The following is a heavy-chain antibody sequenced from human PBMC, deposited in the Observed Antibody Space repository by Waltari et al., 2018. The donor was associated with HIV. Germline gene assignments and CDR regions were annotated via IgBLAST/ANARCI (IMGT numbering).Heavy chain of an antibody. D-gene: IGHD2-15*01. CDR2: MNPNSGNT. CDR1: GYTFTSYD. Sequence: QVQLVQSGAEVKKPGASVKVSCKASGYTFTSYDINWVRQATGQGLEWMGWMNPNSGNTGYAQKFQGRVTMTRNTSISTAYMELSSLRSEDTAVYYCARMVVVAARTNDAFDIWGQGTMVTVSS. V-gene: IGHV1-8*01. CDR3: ARMVVVAARTNDAFDI. J-gene: IGHJ3*02.